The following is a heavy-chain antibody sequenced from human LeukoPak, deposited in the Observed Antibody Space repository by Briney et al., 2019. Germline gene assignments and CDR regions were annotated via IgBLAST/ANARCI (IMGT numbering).Heavy chain of an antibody. CDR2: ISGSGGST. CDR1: GFTFSSYA. V-gene: IGHV3-23*01. J-gene: IGHJ4*02. D-gene: IGHD2-21*01. Sequence: GGSLRLSCAASGFTFSSYAMSWVRQAPGKGLEWVSAISGSGGSTYYADSVKGRFPISRDNSKNTLYLQMNSLRAEDTAVYYCAKFLPTHIVVANYYFDYWGQGTLVTVSS. CDR3: AKFLPTHIVVANYYFDY.